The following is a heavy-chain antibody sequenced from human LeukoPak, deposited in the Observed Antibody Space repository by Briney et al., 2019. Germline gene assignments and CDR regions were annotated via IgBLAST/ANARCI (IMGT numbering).Heavy chain of an antibody. CDR1: GFTFSSYA. CDR2: ISYDGSNK. J-gene: IGHJ4*02. CDR3: ARLAYYDSSGYYYGDY. D-gene: IGHD3-22*01. Sequence: GGSLRLSCAASGFTFSSYAMSWVRQAPGKGLEWVAVISYDGSNKYYADSVKGRFTISRDNSKNTLYLQMNSLRAEDTAVYYCARLAYYDSSGYYYGDYWGQGTLVTVSS. V-gene: IGHV3-30-3*01.